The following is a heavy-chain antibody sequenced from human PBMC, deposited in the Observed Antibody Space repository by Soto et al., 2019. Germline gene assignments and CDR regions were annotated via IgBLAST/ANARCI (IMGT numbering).Heavy chain of an antibody. CDR2: ITSDTNTI. J-gene: IGHJ4*02. D-gene: IGHD6-19*01. CDR1: GFPFSIYS. V-gene: IGHV3-48*01. Sequence: EVQLVESGGGLVQPGGSLRLSCAASGFPFSIYSMNWVRQAPGKGLEWFSYITSDTNTINYADSVKGRFTISRDNAKNSLYLQMKRPRGEDTAVYFCARSVEGHFDYWGQGTVVTVSS. CDR3: ARSVEGHFDY.